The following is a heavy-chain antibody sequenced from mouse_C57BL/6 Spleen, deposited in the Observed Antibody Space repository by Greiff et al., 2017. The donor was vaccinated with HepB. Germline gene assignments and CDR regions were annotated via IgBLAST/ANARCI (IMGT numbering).Heavy chain of an antibody. CDR3: AYYSNWYFDV. D-gene: IGHD2-5*01. V-gene: IGHV14-1*01. Sequence: EVKLQESGAELVRPGASVKLSCTASGFNIKDYYMHWVKQRPEQGLEWIGRIDPEDGDTEYAPKFQGKATMTADTSSNTAYLQLSSLTSEDTAVYYCAYYSNWYFDVWGTGTTVTVSS. J-gene: IGHJ1*03. CDR2: IDPEDGDT. CDR1: GFNIKDYY.